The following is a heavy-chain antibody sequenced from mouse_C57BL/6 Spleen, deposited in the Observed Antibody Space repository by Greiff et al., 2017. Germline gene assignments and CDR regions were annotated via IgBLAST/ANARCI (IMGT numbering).Heavy chain of an antibody. Sequence: VKLMESGPELVKPGASVKISCKASGYAFSSSWMNWVKQRPGKGLEWIGRIYPGDGDTNYNGKFKGKATLTADKSSSTAYMQLSSLTSEDSAVYFCARGQDDYDGSFDYWGQGTTLTVSS. CDR1: GYAFSSSW. D-gene: IGHD2-4*01. J-gene: IGHJ2*01. CDR2: IYPGDGDT. CDR3: ARGQDDYDGSFDY. V-gene: IGHV1-82*01.